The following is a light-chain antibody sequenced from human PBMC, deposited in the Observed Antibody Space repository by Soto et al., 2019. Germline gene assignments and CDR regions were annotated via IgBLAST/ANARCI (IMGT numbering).Light chain of an antibody. Sequence: QSVLTQPPSASGTPGQRVTISCSGSSSNIGSNTVKWYQQLPGTAPKLLIYSNDQRPSGVPDRFSGSRSVTSASLAISGLQSEDEADYYCSAWDDSLNGVLFGGGTKLTVL. V-gene: IGLV1-44*01. CDR2: SND. CDR1: SSNIGSNT. CDR3: SAWDDSLNGVL. J-gene: IGLJ2*01.